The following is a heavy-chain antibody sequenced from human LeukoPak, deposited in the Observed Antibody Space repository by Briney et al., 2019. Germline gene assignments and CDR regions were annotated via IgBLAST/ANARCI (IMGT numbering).Heavy chain of an antibody. CDR3: ARGRSGYAFDY. CDR1: GFIFSTYA. Sequence: QAGGSLRLSCATSGFIFSTYALSWVRQAPGKGLEWASSISGSGGSTYHADSVKGRFTISRDSSKNTLYLQMNSLRAEDTAIYYCARGRSGYAFDYWGQGTLVTVSS. CDR2: ISGSGGST. V-gene: IGHV3-23*01. J-gene: IGHJ4*02. D-gene: IGHD5-12*01.